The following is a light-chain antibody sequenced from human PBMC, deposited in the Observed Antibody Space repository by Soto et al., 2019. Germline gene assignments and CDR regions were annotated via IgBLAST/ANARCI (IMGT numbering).Light chain of an antibody. Sequence: ETVMTQSPATLSVSPGERATLSCRASQSVSSDLAWYQQKPGQAPRLLMFGASIRATNISARFTGSRSGTDFTLTISRLEPKDFAVYFCQQYDTWPLTFGGGTKVDI. CDR1: QSVSSD. CDR3: QQYDTWPLT. V-gene: IGKV3-15*01. CDR2: GAS. J-gene: IGKJ4*01.